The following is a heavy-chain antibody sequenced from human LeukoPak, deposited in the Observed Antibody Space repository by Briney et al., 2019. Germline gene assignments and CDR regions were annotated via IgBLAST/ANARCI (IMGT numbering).Heavy chain of an antibody. Sequence: SETLSLTCAVYGGSFSGYYWSWIRQPPGKGLEWIGEINHSGSTYYNPSLKSRVTISVDTSKNQFSLKLSSVTAADTAVYYCARAHFYDFWSGYYYFDYWGQGTLVTVSS. D-gene: IGHD3-3*01. CDR1: GGSFSGYY. V-gene: IGHV4-34*01. CDR2: INHSGST. CDR3: ARAHFYDFWSGYYYFDY. J-gene: IGHJ4*02.